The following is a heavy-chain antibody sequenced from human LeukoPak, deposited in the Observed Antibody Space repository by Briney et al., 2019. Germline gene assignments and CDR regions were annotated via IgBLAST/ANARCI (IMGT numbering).Heavy chain of an antibody. D-gene: IGHD6-13*01. V-gene: IGHV3-23*01. Sequence: PGGSLRLSCAASGFTFSDYYMSWVRQAPGKGLEWVSAISGSGGSTYYADSVKGRFTISRDNSKNTLYLQMNSLRAEDTAVYYCAKGPSSWYSYYYYMDVWGKGTTVTVPS. CDR1: GFTFSDYY. CDR2: ISGSGGST. J-gene: IGHJ6*03. CDR3: AKGPSSWYSYYYYMDV.